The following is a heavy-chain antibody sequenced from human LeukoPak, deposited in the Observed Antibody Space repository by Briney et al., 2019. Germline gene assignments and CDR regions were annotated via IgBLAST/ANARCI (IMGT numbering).Heavy chain of an antibody. Sequence: GGSLRLSCAASGFTVTDAWMNWVRQAPGKGLEWVSAMSSSGGSTYNADSVKGRFTISRDNSKNTLYLQMNSLRVEDTAVYYCAKGVNYYYNGMDVWGQGTTVTVSS. CDR2: MSSSGGST. CDR1: GFTVTDAW. J-gene: IGHJ6*02. V-gene: IGHV3-23*01. CDR3: AKGVNYYYNGMDV. D-gene: IGHD3-3*01.